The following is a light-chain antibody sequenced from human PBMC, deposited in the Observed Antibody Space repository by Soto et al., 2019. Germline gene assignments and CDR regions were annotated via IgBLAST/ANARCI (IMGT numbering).Light chain of an antibody. Sequence: EIVLTQSPATLSLSPGERATLSCRASQSVGSYLAWYHQKPGQAHRLXIYGAYTRATGIQARFSGSGSGTEFTLTIKSLQSEDFAVYYCQQYNNWPRTVGQGTKVDIK. V-gene: IGKV3-15*01. J-gene: IGKJ1*01. CDR3: QQYNNWPRT. CDR2: GAY. CDR1: QSVGSY.